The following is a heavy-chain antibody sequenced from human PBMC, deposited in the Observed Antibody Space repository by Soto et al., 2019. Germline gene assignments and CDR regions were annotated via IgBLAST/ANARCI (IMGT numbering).Heavy chain of an antibody. CDR1: GGSITSSY. CDR3: ARGEDAFFYYGMDV. J-gene: IGHJ6*02. Sequence: PSETLSLTCTVSGGSITSSYWSWIRRPPGKGLEWIAYIYDTGISGYTPSTSYNPSLKSRVTMSVDTSKNQFSLKLTSVTAADTAVYYCARGEDAFFYYGMDVWGQGTTVTVSS. CDR2: IYDTGISGYTPST. V-gene: IGHV4-59*01.